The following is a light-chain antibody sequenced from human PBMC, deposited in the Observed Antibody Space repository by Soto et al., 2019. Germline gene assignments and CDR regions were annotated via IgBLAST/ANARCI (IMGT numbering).Light chain of an antibody. V-gene: IGKV3-11*01. Sequence: EIVLTQSPDTLSLSPGERATLSCRASQSLSNFLAWYQQKPGQAPRLLIYDASNRATGIPVRFSGSGSGTDFTLAISSLESEDVAVYYCQQRTNLFTFGPGTTVEIK. CDR2: DAS. J-gene: IGKJ3*01. CDR1: QSLSNF. CDR3: QQRTNLFT.